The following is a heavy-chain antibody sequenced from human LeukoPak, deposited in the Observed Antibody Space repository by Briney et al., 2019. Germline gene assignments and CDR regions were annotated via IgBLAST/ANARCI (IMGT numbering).Heavy chain of an antibody. J-gene: IGHJ3*02. CDR2: IYYSGST. D-gene: IGHD6-19*01. CDR1: GGSISSYY. CDR3: ARLTTAAHSSGWYGRVRGAFDI. Sequence: SETLSLTCTVSGGSISSYYWSWIRQPPGKGLEWIGYIYYSGSTNYNPSLKSRVTISVDTSRNQFSLKLSSVTAADTAVYYCARLTTAAHSSGWYGRVRGAFDIWGQGTMVTVSS. V-gene: IGHV4-59*08.